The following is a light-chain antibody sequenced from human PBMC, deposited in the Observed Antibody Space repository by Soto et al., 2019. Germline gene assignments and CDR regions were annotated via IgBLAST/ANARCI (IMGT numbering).Light chain of an antibody. J-gene: IGKJ1*01. CDR1: QSISDT. Sequence: EIVMTQSPATLSVSPGERATLSCRASQSISDTLAWYQQKPGQAPRLLIYGASTRATGMPARFSGSGSGTDFTLTISSLQSEDFEVYYCQQFNSWPWTFGQGTKVDIK. V-gene: IGKV3-15*01. CDR3: QQFNSWPWT. CDR2: GAS.